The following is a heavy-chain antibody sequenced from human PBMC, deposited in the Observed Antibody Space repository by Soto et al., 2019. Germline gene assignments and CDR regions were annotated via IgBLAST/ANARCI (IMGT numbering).Heavy chain of an antibody. CDR2: ISWNSGSI. Sequence: SLRLSCAASGFTFDDYAMHWVRQAPGKGLEWVSGISWNSGSIGYADSVKGRFTISRDNAKNSLCLQMNSLRAEDTALYYCASIAVAGNWFDPWGQGTLVTVSS. D-gene: IGHD6-19*01. CDR3: ASIAVAGNWFDP. V-gene: IGHV3-9*01. J-gene: IGHJ5*02. CDR1: GFTFDDYA.